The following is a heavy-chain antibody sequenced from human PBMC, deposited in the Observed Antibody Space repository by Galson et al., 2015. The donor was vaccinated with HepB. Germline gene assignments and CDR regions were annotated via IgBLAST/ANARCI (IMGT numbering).Heavy chain of an antibody. Sequence: HSGAAVKKPGESLRISCKGSGYSCTSYWISWVRQMPGKGLEWMGRIDPSDAYTNYSPSFKGHVTISADKSISTAYLQWSSLKASDTAMYYCARPGPPPYHDAFDIWGQGTMVTVSS. J-gene: IGHJ3*02. D-gene: IGHD4-23*01. CDR3: ARPGPPPYHDAFDI. CDR1: GYSCTSYW. V-gene: IGHV5-10-1*01. CDR2: IDPSDAYT.